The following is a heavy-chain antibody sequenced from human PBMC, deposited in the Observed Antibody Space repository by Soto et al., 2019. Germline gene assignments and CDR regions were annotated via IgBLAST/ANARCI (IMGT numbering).Heavy chain of an antibody. CDR3: ARGGPERWLQPYDAFDI. CDR2: INPNSGGT. J-gene: IGHJ3*02. Sequence: ASLKVSCKASGYTFTGYYMHWVRQAPGQGLEWMGWINPNSGGTNYAQKFQGRVTMTRDTSISTAYMELSRLRSDDTAVYYCARGGPERWLQPYDAFDIWGQGTMVTVSS. D-gene: IGHD5-12*01. CDR1: GYTFTGYY. V-gene: IGHV1-2*02.